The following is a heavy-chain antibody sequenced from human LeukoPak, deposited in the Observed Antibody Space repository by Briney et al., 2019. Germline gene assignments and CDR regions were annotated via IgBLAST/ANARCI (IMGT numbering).Heavy chain of an antibody. J-gene: IGHJ6*03. CDR3: ARSPEPYSSSAGYYYYYYMDV. V-gene: IGHV4-59*01. Sequence: SETLSLTCTVSGGSISSYYWSWIRQPPGKGLEWIGYIYYSGSTNYNPSLKSRVTISVDTSKNQFSLKLSSVTAADTAVYYCARSPEPYSSSAGYYYYYYMDVWGKGTTVTVSS. CDR2: IYYSGST. CDR1: GGSISSYY. D-gene: IGHD6-6*01.